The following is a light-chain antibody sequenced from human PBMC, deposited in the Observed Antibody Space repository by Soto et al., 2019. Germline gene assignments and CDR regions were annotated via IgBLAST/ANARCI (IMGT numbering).Light chain of an antibody. CDR3: QQYDNQLT. J-gene: IGKJ4*01. CDR1: QDISNY. Sequence: DIQMTQSPSSLSASVGDRVTITCQASQDISNYLNWYQQKPGKAPKLLIYDASNLETGVPSRFSGSGSRTDFTFSISSLQPEDIATYYCQQYDNQLTFGGGTKVEIK. CDR2: DAS. V-gene: IGKV1-33*01.